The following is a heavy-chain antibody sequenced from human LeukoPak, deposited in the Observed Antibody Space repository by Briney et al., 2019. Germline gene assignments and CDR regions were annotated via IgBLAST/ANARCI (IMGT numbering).Heavy chain of an antibody. V-gene: IGHV3-74*01. CDR1: GFTFSSYA. CDR2: INSDGSST. J-gene: IGHJ4*02. Sequence: GGSLRLSCAASGFTFSSYAMSWVRQAPGKGLVWVSRINSDGSSTSYADSVKGRFTISRDNAKNMLYLQMNSLRAEDTAVYYCARDTRIAVAGIENWGQGTLVTVSS. D-gene: IGHD6-19*01. CDR3: ARDTRIAVAGIEN.